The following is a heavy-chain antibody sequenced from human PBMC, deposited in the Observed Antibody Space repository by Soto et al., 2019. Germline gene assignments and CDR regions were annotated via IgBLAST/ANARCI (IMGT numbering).Heavy chain of an antibody. V-gene: IGHV1-69*01. CDR3: ARGGGGVAGTSRYYYYGMDV. D-gene: IGHD6-19*01. Sequence: QVQLVQSGAEVKKPGSSVKVSCKASGGTFSSYAISWVRQAPGQGLEWMGGIIPIFGTANYAQKFQGRVTITADESTSTAYMELSSLRSEDTAVYYCARGGGGVAGTSRYYYYGMDVWGQGTTVTVSS. J-gene: IGHJ6*02. CDR2: IIPIFGTA. CDR1: GGTFSSYA.